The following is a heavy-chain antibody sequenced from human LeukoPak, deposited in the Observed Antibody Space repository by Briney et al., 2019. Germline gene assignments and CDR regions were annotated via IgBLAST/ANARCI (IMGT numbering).Heavy chain of an antibody. D-gene: IGHD5-24*01. CDR3: AKDIQLST. Sequence: GGSLRLSCAASGFIFSSYWMTWVRQAPGKGLEWVSLIGSSGGSTYYADSVKGRFTISRDNSKNTLSLQMNSLRVEDTAIYYCAKDIQLSTWGLGTMVTVSS. V-gene: IGHV3-23*01. CDR2: IGSSGGST. J-gene: IGHJ3*01. CDR1: GFIFSSYW.